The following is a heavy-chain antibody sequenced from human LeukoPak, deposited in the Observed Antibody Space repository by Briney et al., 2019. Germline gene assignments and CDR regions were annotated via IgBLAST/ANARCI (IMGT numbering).Heavy chain of an antibody. CDR2: TYYRSKWYY. D-gene: IGHD7-27*01. CDR1: GDSVSSNTAA. CDR3: AIEVLGTGSFDS. V-gene: IGHV6-1*01. Sequence: SQTLSLTCAISGDSVSSNTAAWSWIRQSPSRGLEWLGRTYYRSKWYYDYVVSVKSRITINPESSMNQFSLQLQSVTPDDTAVYYCAIEVLGTGSFDSWGQGALVTVSS. J-gene: IGHJ4*02.